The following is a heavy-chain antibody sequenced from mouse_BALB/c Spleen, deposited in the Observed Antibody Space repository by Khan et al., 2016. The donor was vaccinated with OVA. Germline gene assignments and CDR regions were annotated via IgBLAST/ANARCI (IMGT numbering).Heavy chain of an antibody. CDR3: ARSGDYDSSSAWFAF. CDR2: INPSNDYT. D-gene: IGHD1-1*01. Sequence: QVRLQQSGAELVRPGASVKMSCKASGYTFTSYTIHWVKQRPGQGLEWIGYINPSNDYTNYNQKFKDKATLTADKSSSTAYMQLSSLTSEDSAVYYCARSGDYDSSSAWFAFWGQGTLVTVSA. CDR1: GYTFTSYT. J-gene: IGHJ3*01. V-gene: IGHV1-4*01.